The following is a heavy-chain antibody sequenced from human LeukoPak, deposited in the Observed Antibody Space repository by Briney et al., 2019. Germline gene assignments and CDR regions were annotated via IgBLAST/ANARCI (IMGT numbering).Heavy chain of an antibody. CDR1: GFTFGSHA. CDR3: ARDKVGHDFWSGYSDF. D-gene: IGHD3-3*01. Sequence: PGGSLRLSCVASGFTFGSHAMNWVRQAPGKGLEWVSSISRNSLYMYYADSLKGRFTISRDNAKNSLYLQMDSLRAEDTAVDYCARDKVGHDFWSGYSDFWGQGTLVTVSS. V-gene: IGHV3-21*06. CDR2: ISRNSLYM. J-gene: IGHJ4*02.